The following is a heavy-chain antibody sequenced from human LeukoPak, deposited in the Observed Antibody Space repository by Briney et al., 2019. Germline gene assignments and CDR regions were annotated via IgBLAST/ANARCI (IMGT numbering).Heavy chain of an antibody. CDR3: AELGITMIGGV. CDR1: GFTFDDYG. J-gene: IGHJ6*04. Sequence: HPGGSLRLSCAVSGFTFDDYGMSWVHQAPGKGLEWVANIKKDGSEKYYVDSVKGRFTISRDNAKNSLYLQMNSLRAEDTAVYYCAELGITMIGGVWGKGTTVTISS. CDR2: IKKDGSEK. D-gene: IGHD3-10*02. V-gene: IGHV3-7*01.